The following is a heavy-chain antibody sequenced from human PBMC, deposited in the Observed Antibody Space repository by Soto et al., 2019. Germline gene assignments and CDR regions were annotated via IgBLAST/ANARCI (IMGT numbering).Heavy chain of an antibody. CDR3: ARMATFGSLNWFDP. Sequence: ASVKVSCKASGYSFTNNDVSWVRQATGQGLGWMGWMNPGSGDTGYAQKFQGRVTMTRDISIATAYMELSSLRSDDTAIYYCARMATFGSLNWFDPWGQGTLVTVSS. CDR2: MNPGSGDT. CDR1: GYSFTNND. V-gene: IGHV1-8*01. J-gene: IGHJ5*02. D-gene: IGHD3-16*01.